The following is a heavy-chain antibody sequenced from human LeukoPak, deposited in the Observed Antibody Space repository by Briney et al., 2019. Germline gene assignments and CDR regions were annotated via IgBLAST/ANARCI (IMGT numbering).Heavy chain of an antibody. CDR1: GFTFSSYA. CDR2: ISYDGSNK. CDR3: AGDFYDFWSGYPHYYYYGMDV. J-gene: IGHJ6*02. D-gene: IGHD3-3*01. V-gene: IGHV3-30-3*01. Sequence: GGSLRLSCAASGFTFSSYAMHWVRQAPGKGLEWVAVISYDGSNKYYADSVKGRFTISRDNSKNTLYLQMNSLRAEDTAVYYCAGDFYDFWSGYPHYYYYGMDVWGQGTTVTVSS.